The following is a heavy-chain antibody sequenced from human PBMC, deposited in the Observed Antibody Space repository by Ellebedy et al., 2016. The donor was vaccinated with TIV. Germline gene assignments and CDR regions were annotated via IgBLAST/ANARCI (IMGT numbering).Heavy chain of an antibody. CDR3: ARGSGDLPFDY. V-gene: IGHV3-53*01. CDR1: GFTVSSNY. D-gene: IGHD4-17*01. J-gene: IGHJ4*02. CDR2: IYSGGDT. Sequence: ESLKISCAASGFTVSSNYMSWVRQAPGKGLEWVSVIYSGGDTYYADSVKGRFTISRDNSNNTLYLQMNSLRAEDTAVYYCARGSGDLPFDYWGQGTLVTVSS.